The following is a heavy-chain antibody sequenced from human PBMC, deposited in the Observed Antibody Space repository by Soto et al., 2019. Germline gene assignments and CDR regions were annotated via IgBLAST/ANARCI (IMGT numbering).Heavy chain of an antibody. J-gene: IGHJ4*02. CDR3: AMNLYGGSSRFDY. Sequence: QVQLVESGGGAVQPGRSLRLSCAASGFTFSNNGIHWVRQAPGKGLEWVAVISSDGLNKYYADSVKGRFTISRDNSTHTLFLRMNSLRVEDTAVYYCAMNLYGGSSRFDYWGQGTLVTVSS. CDR1: GFTFSNNG. D-gene: IGHD2-15*01. CDR2: ISSDGLNK. V-gene: IGHV3-30*03.